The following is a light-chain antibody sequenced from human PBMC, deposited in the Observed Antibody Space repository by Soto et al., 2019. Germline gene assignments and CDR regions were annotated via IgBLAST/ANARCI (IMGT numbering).Light chain of an antibody. V-gene: IGLV3-1*01. CDR3: QAWDSITYVV. J-gene: IGLJ2*01. CDR1: NLGSKY. Sequence: SYELTQPPSVSVSPGQTATITCSGDNLGSKYVCWYQQRPGQSPVLVMYQDKYRPSGIPDRFSGANSGSTATLTITWTQAMDEADYYCQAWDSITYVVFGGGTKLTVL. CDR2: QDK.